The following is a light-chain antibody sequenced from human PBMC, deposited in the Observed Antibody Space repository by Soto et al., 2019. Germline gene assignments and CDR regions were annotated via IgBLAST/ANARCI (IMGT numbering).Light chain of an antibody. CDR1: QSLLHANGYNY. Sequence: VTPFEPPSISCSSSQSLLHANGYNYLDWYLQKPGQSPQLLIYSGSNRASGVPDRFRGSGSGTHFTLRISRVEADDVGVYYCMQARQTPPWTFGQGTKV. V-gene: IGKV2-28*01. J-gene: IGKJ1*01. CDR2: SGS. CDR3: MQARQTPPWT.